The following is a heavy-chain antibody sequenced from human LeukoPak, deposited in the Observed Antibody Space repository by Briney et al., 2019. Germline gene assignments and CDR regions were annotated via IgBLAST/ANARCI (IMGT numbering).Heavy chain of an antibody. J-gene: IGHJ4*02. CDR1: GGSVSTGGYY. V-gene: IGHV4-30-2*06. CDR2: IYHTGST. Sequence: SQTLSLTCTVSGGSVSTGGYYWGWIRQSPEKGLEWIGYIYHTGSTYYTPSLKSRVTMSLDSPKNQFSLKLTSVTAADTAVYCVREGAQTSFDSWGQGALVAVSS. CDR3: REGAQTSFDS. D-gene: IGHD5-24*01.